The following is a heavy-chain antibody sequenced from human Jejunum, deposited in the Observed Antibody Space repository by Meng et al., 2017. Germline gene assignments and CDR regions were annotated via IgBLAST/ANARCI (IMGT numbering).Heavy chain of an antibody. D-gene: IGHD3-22*01. V-gene: IGHV3-48*03. Sequence: GESLKISCAGSGFTFSSFEMNWVRQAPGKGLEWVSFISSTGSVIYYADSVKGRFTISRDNAKNSLYLQMSSLRDEDTAVYYCAREGAGGWTYYDSSGYREFDYWGQETLVTVSS. CDR1: GFTFSSFE. J-gene: IGHJ4*02. CDR2: ISSTGSVI. CDR3: AREGAGGWTYYDSSGYREFDY.